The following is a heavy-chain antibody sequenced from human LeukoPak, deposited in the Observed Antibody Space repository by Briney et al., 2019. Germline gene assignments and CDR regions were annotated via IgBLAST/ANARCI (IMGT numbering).Heavy chain of an antibody. D-gene: IGHD2-2*01. CDR1: GFTFSYFG. V-gene: IGHV3-30*02. CDR2: IRYDGSNE. J-gene: IGHJ4*02. Sequence: GGSLRLSCVASGFTFSYFGMHWVRQAPGKGLEWVAFIRYDGSNEYYAESVKGRFTISRDNSKNTLYLQMNSLRVEDTAAYYCAKIEGKYQLANIPDSWGQGALVTVSS. CDR3: AKIEGKYQLANIPDS.